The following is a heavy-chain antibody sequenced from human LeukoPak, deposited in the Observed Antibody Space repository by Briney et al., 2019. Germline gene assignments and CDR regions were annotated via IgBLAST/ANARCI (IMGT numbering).Heavy chain of an antibody. D-gene: IGHD6-19*01. V-gene: IGHV4-34*01. Sequence: SETLSLTCAVYGGSFSGYYWSWIRQPPGKGLEWIGELNHSGSTNYNPSLKSRVTISVDTSKNQFSLKLSSVTAADTAVYYCARITMYSSRLNWFDPWGQGTLVTVSS. CDR2: LNHSGST. CDR3: ARITMYSSRLNWFDP. J-gene: IGHJ5*02. CDR1: GGSFSGYY.